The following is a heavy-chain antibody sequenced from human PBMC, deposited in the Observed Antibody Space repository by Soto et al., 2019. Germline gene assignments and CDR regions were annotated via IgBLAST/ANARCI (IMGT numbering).Heavy chain of an antibody. Sequence: EVQLVESGGGLVKPGGSLRLSCAASGFTFSSYSMNWVRQAPGKGLEWVSSISSSSSYIYYADSVKGRFTISRDNAKNSLYLQMNSLRAEDTAVYYCARGRGGDYGDYYYYYYMDVWGKGTTVTVSS. D-gene: IGHD4-17*01. V-gene: IGHV3-21*01. CDR3: ARGRGGDYGDYYYYYYMDV. CDR2: ISSSSSYI. CDR1: GFTFSSYS. J-gene: IGHJ6*03.